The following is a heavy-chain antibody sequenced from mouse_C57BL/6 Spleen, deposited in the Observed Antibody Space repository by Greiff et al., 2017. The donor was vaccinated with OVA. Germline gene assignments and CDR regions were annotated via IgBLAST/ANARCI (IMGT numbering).Heavy chain of an antibody. Sequence: EVKVEESGGGLVQPGGSLSLSCAASGFTFTDYYMSWVRQPPGKALEWLGFIRNKANGYTTEYSASVKGRFTISRDNSQSILYLQMNALRAEDSATDYCARYGLLWYFDVWGTGTTVTVAS. CDR2: IRNKANGYTT. J-gene: IGHJ1*03. V-gene: IGHV7-3*01. D-gene: IGHD2-3*01. CDR1: GFTFTDYY. CDR3: ARYGLLWYFDV.